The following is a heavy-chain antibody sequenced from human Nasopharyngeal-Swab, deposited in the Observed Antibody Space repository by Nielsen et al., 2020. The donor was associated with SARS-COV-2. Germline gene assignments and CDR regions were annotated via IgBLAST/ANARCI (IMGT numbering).Heavy chain of an antibody. J-gene: IGHJ6*02. V-gene: IGHV4-34*01. D-gene: IGHD6-6*01. CDR3: ARGSYSASSDGEKYYYHGMDV. CDR1: GGSFSGYY. Sequence: SETLSLTCGVYGGSFSGYYWNWIRQPPGKGLEWIGEINHSGSTYYSPFLESRVTISVDTSNNQFSLRLSSVTAADTAVYYCARGSYSASSDGEKYYYHGMDVWGQGTTVTVSS. CDR2: INHSGST.